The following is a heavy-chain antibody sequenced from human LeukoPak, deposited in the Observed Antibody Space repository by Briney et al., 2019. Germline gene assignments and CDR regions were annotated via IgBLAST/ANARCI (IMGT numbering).Heavy chain of an antibody. Sequence: SGESLKISCKGSRYSFTSYWITWVRQMPGKGLEWMGRIDPSDSYTNYSPSFQGHVTISADKSITTAYLQWSSLQASDTAMYYCARQGWPEITTATMVDYWGQGTLVTVSS. CDR3: ARQGWPEITTATMVDY. J-gene: IGHJ4*02. CDR2: IDPSDSYT. D-gene: IGHD4-17*01. V-gene: IGHV5-10-1*01. CDR1: RYSFTSYW.